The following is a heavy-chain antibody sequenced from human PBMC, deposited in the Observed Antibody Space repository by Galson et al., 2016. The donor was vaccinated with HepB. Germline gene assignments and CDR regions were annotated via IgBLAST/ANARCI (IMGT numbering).Heavy chain of an antibody. D-gene: IGHD6-19*01. CDR2: ISSSTSYI. V-gene: IGHV3-21*01. CDR1: GFTFSSYT. J-gene: IGHJ4*02. CDR3: TRDLGWGGTGYFDD. Sequence: SLRLSCAASGFTFSSYTMNWVRQAPGKGLEWVSSISSSTSYIYSADSVKGRFTISRDNAKNSLYLQMNSLRVEDTAIYYCTRDLGWGGTGYFDDWGQGTLVTVSS.